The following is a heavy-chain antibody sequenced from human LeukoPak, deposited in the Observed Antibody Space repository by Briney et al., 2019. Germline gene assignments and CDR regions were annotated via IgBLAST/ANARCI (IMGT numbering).Heavy chain of an antibody. D-gene: IGHD2-21*01. V-gene: IGHV4-59*01. Sequence: SETLSLTCTVSGGSISSYNWSWIGQPPGKGLEWIGYIYYSGSTSYNPSLKSRVTISVDTSKNQFSLKLSSVTAADTAVYYCARDPGSIYYWGQGTLVTVSS. J-gene: IGHJ4*02. CDR1: GGSISSYN. CDR2: IYYSGST. CDR3: ARDPGSIYY.